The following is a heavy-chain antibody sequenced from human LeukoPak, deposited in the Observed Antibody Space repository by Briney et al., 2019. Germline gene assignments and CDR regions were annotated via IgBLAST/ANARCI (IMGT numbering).Heavy chain of an antibody. CDR3: ARRYYYNLGSFPFDF. Sequence: SETLSLTCAVSGGPFSGYFWSWIRQSSGKGLEWIGEIHNSGTTNYNPSLNSRVTISEDTSKNQFYLNLSSVTAADTAVYYCARRYYYNLGSFPFDFWGQGTLVTVSS. J-gene: IGHJ4*02. V-gene: IGHV4-34*01. CDR1: GGPFSGYF. D-gene: IGHD3-10*01. CDR2: IHNSGTT.